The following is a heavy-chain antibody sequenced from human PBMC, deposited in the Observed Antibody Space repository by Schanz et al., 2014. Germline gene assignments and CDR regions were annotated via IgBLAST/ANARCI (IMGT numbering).Heavy chain of an antibody. J-gene: IGHJ4*02. CDR2: IRYDGSKI. CDR3: AREKRRTEVVLDH. Sequence: QVHLVESGGGVVQPGGSLRLSCAASGFTFRTYGMHWVRQAPGKGMEWVAFIRYDGSKIYYADSVKGRFTISRDNPKNTLSLQMNSLRVEDTAVYYCAREKRRTEVVLDHWGQGTLVTVS. CDR1: GFTFRTYG. V-gene: IGHV3-30*02.